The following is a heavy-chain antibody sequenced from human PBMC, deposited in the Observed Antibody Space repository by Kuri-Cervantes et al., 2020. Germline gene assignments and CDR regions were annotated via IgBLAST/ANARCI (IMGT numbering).Heavy chain of an antibody. CDR2: INHSGST. Sequence: SETLSLTCTVSGASISSSSNYWGWIRQPPGKGLEWIGEINHSGSTNYNPSLKSRVTISVDTSKNQFSLKLSSVTAADTAVYYCARDSEGAVAQWYFDLWGRGTLVTVSS. CDR3: ARDSEGAVAQWYFDL. J-gene: IGHJ2*01. D-gene: IGHD6-19*01. CDR1: GASISSSSNY. V-gene: IGHV4-39*07.